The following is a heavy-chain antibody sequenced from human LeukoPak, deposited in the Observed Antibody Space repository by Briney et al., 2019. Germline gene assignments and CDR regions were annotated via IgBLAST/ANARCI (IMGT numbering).Heavy chain of an antibody. D-gene: IGHD5-18*01. J-gene: IGHJ4*02. Sequence: AASVKVSCEASGFAFSTYYMQWVRQAPGQGLEWMGVINPSGSTTTYTQKFQGRVTMTRDTSTVYMELNTLASEDTAVYYCTRSAYSWASMAPGDYWGQGTLVTVSS. V-gene: IGHV1-46*01. CDR1: GFAFSTYY. CDR2: INPSGSTT. CDR3: TRSAYSWASMAPGDY.